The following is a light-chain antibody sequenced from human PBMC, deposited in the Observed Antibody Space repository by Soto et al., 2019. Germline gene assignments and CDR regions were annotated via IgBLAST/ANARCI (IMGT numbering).Light chain of an antibody. CDR3: QQYNDWPPWT. CDR2: STS. Sequence: EIVMTQSPATLSVSPGERATLSCRASQFVSSNLAWYQQKPGQAPRLLIYSTSTRATGIPARFSGSGSGTEFTLTISSLQSEDFAIYYCQQYNDWPPWTFGQGTKVEIK. V-gene: IGKV3-15*01. J-gene: IGKJ1*01. CDR1: QFVSSN.